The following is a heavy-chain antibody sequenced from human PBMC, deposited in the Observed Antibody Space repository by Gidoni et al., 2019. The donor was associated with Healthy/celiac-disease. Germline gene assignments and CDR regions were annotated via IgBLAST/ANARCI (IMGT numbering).Heavy chain of an antibody. J-gene: IGHJ4*02. Sequence: QVQLVESGGGVVQPGRSLRLSCAASGFTFSSYGMHWVRQAPGKGLEWVAVISYDGSNKYYADSVKGRFTISRDNSKNTLYLQMNSLRAEDTAVYYCATLWFGELAHWGQGTLVTVSS. CDR2: ISYDGSNK. D-gene: IGHD3-10*01. V-gene: IGHV3-30*03. CDR3: ATLWFGELAH. CDR1: GFTFSSYG.